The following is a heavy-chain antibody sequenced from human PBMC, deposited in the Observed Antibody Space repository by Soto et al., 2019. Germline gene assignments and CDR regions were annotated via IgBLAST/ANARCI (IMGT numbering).Heavy chain of an antibody. V-gene: IGHV3-30*18. Sequence: HPGGSLRLSCAASGFTFSSYGMHWVRQAPGKGLEWVAVISYDGSNKYYADSVKGRFTISRDNSKNTLYLQMNSLRAEDTAVYYCAKQKGDGYNLNFDCWGQGTLVTVSS. CDR3: AKQKGDGYNLNFDC. J-gene: IGHJ4*02. CDR2: ISYDGSNK. CDR1: GFTFSSYG. D-gene: IGHD5-12*01.